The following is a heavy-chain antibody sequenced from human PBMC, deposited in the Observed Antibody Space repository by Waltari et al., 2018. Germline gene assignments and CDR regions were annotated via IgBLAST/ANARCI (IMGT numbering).Heavy chain of an antibody. CDR3: VGAYCGGDCQDAFDI. CDR2: IIPIFGTA. D-gene: IGHD2-21*01. J-gene: IGHJ3*02. Sequence: QVQLVQSGAEVKKPGSSVKVSCKASGGTFSSYAISWVRQDPGQGLEWMGGIIPIFGTANYAQKFQGRVTITADESTSTAYMELSSLRSEDTAVYYCVGAYCGGDCQDAFDIWGQGTMVTVSS. V-gene: IGHV1-69*13. CDR1: GGTFSSYA.